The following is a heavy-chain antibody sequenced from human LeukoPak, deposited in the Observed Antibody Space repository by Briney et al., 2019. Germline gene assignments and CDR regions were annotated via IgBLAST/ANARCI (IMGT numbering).Heavy chain of an antibody. V-gene: IGHV4-4*07. CDR3: AREGDGDYDWPYYFDY. J-gene: IGHJ4*02. CDR1: GGSISRYY. Sequence: PSETLSLTCTVSGGSISRYYWSWIRQPAGKGLEWIGRIYTSGSTNYNPSLKSRVTMSVDTSKNQFSLKLSSVTAADTAVYYCAREGDGDYDWPYYFDYWGQGTLVTVSS. D-gene: IGHD4-17*01. CDR2: IYTSGST.